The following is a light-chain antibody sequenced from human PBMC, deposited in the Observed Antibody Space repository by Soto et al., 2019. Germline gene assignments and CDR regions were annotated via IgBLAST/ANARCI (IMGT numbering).Light chain of an antibody. Sequence: EIVLTQSPPTVSLYPGERATLSCRASQSVSSYLAWYQQKPGQAPRLLIYGASTRATGIPARFSGSGSGTDFTLTISSLEPEDFAVYYCQQRSNWPWTFGQVTKVAIK. CDR1: QSVSSY. CDR3: QQRSNWPWT. CDR2: GAS. V-gene: IGKV3-11*01. J-gene: IGKJ1*01.